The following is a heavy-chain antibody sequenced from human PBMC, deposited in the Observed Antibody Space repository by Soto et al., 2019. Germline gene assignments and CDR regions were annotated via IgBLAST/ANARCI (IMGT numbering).Heavy chain of an antibody. CDR2: MENEGSST. CDR1: GFSFSSYW. J-gene: IGHJ6*02. V-gene: IGHV3-74*01. Sequence: GGSLRLSCEASGFSFSSYWMHWVRQVPGKGLVWVSRMENEGSSTYYAHSVKGRFTIPRDSAKNTLYLQMHSLRAEDTGVYYCARAGYDTRNAMDVWGQGTTVTVSS. D-gene: IGHD6-13*01. CDR3: ARAGYDTRNAMDV.